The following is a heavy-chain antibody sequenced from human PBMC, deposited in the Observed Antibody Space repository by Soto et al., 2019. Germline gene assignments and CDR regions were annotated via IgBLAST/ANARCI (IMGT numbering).Heavy chain of an antibody. J-gene: IGHJ4*02. CDR3: ATRPLYYYDSSGQYYFDY. Sequence: ASVKVSCKASGGTFSSYTISWVRQAPGQGLEWMGRIIPILGIANYAQKFQGRVTMTEDTSTDTAYMELSSLRSEDTAVYYCATRPLYYYDSSGQYYFDYWGQGTLVTVSS. D-gene: IGHD3-22*01. CDR2: IIPILGIA. CDR1: GGTFSSYT. V-gene: IGHV1-69*02.